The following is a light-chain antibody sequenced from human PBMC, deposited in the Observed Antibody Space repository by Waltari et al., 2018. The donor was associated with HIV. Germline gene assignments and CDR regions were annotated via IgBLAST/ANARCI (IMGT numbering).Light chain of an antibody. CDR3: CSYGGSSTYVV. CDR1: SSDIGTYDL. J-gene: IGLJ2*01. V-gene: IGLV2-23*02. CDR2: EVS. Sequence: QSALTQPASVSGSPGQSITISCTGTSSDIGTYDLVSWYQQHPGKAPKLIIYEVSERPSGVSNRFSGSKSGNTASLTISGLQAEDETDYYCCSYGGSSTYVVFGGGTKVTVL.